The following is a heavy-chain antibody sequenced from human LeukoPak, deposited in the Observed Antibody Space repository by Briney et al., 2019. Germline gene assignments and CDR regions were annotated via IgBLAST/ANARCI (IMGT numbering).Heavy chain of an antibody. Sequence: PSETLSLTCTVSGGSISSYYWSWIRQPPGKGLEWIGYIYYSGSTNYNPSLKSRVTISVDTSKNQFSLKLSSVTAADTAVYYCARDRTYGSGDYWGQGTLVTVSS. V-gene: IGHV4-59*01. CDR1: GGSISSYY. CDR3: ARDRTYGSGDY. J-gene: IGHJ4*02. D-gene: IGHD3-10*01. CDR2: IYYSGST.